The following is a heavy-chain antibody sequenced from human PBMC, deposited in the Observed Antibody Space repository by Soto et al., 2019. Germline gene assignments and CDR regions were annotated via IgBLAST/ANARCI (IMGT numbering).Heavy chain of an antibody. CDR1: GFSFSSYA. J-gene: IGHJ4*02. D-gene: IGHD2-2*01. CDR2: FSSSAGST. V-gene: IGHV3-23*01. Sequence: EVQLLQSGGGLVQPGGSLRLSCAASGFSFSSYAMSWVRQAPGKGLEWVSAFSSSAGSTYYADSVKGRFTISRDTSKSTLSLQMNSLRADDTAVYYCAKGRESSTSAQYSFDYWGQGTLVTVSS. CDR3: AKGRESSTSAQYSFDY.